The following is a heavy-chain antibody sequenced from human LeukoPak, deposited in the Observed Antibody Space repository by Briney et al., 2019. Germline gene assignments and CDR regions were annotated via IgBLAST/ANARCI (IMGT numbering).Heavy chain of an antibody. D-gene: IGHD4-17*01. CDR3: ARNGYNDYGDFDAFDI. V-gene: IGHV4-59*01. CDR2: IYYSGST. CDR1: GGSISSYY. Sequence: SETLSLTCTVSGGSISSYYWSSIRQPPGKGLEWIGYIYYSGSTNYNPSLKSRVTISVDTSKNQFSLKLSSVTAADTAVYYCARNGYNDYGDFDAFDIWGQGTMVTVSS. J-gene: IGHJ3*02.